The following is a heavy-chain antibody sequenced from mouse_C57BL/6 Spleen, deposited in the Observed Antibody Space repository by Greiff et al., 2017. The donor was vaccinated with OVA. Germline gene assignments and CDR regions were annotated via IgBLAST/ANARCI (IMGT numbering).Heavy chain of an antibody. CDR1: GYTFTSYW. CDR3: ARGRDYGSSFDY. Sequence: QVQLKQPGAELVMPGASVKLSCKASGYTFTSYWMHWVKQRPGQGLEWIGEIDPSDSYTNYNQKFKGKSTLTVDKSSSTAYMQLSSLTSEDSAVYYCARGRDYGSSFDYWGQGTTLTVSS. D-gene: IGHD1-1*01. CDR2: IDPSDSYT. V-gene: IGHV1-69*01. J-gene: IGHJ2*01.